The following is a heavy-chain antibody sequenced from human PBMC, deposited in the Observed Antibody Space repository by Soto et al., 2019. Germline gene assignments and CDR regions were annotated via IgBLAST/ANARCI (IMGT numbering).Heavy chain of an antibody. D-gene: IGHD5-12*01. CDR1: GYSFTSYW. CDR2: IYPGDSDT. CDR3: ARHGPGRGYDFNH. J-gene: IGHJ4*02. Sequence: PGESLKISCKGSGYSFTSYWIGWVRQMPGKGLEWMGIIYPGDSDTRYSPSFQGQVTISADKSISTAYLQWSSLKASDTAMHYCARHGPGRGYDFNHWGQGALVTVSS. V-gene: IGHV5-51*01.